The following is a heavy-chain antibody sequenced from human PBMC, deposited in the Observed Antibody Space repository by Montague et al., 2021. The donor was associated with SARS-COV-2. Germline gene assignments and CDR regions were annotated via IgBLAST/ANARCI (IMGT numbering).Heavy chain of an antibody. V-gene: IGHV3-64*01. CDR3: ARAPMVRGVSPPQIALDI. Sequence: SLRLSCAASGFTFSSYAMHWARQAPGKGLEYVSGIINNGGTTYYANSVKGRFTISRDNSENTLYLQMGSLRGEDMAVYYCARAPMVRGVSPPQIALDIWGRGTMVTVSS. D-gene: IGHD3-10*01. J-gene: IGHJ3*02. CDR2: IINNGGTT. CDR1: GFTFSSYA.